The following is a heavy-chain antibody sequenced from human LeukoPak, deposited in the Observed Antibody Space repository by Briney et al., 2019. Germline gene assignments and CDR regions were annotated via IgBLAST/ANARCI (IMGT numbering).Heavy chain of an antibody. J-gene: IGHJ3*02. Sequence: ASVKVSCKASGYTFTSYDINWVRQATGQGLEWMGWMNPNSGNTGYAQKFQGRVTMTRNTSISTAYMELSSLRSEVTAVYYCASSEGYVPADAFDIWGQGTMVTVSS. CDR3: ASSEGYVPADAFDI. D-gene: IGHD3-16*01. CDR2: MNPNSGNT. CDR1: GYTFTSYD. V-gene: IGHV1-8*01.